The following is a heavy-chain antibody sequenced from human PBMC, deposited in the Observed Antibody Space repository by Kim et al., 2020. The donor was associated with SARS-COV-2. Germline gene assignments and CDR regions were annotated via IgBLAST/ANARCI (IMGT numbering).Heavy chain of an antibody. V-gene: IGHV4-59*12. CDR2: IYYSGST. Sequence: SETLSLTCTVSGGSFSGYYWRWIRQPPGKGLEWIGYIYYSGSTNYNPSLRSRVTMSLNTSNNPFSMKLRSVTAADTAETFGASTGYFGSGTYYWYFAL. CDR1: GGSFSGYY. D-gene: IGHD3-10*01. J-gene: IGHJ2*01. CDR3: ASTGYFGSGTYYWYFAL.